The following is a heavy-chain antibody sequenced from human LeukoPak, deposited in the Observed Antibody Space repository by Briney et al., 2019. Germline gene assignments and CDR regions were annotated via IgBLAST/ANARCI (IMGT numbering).Heavy chain of an antibody. D-gene: IGHD2-15*01. Sequence: ASVKVSCKASGYTFSTYGISWVRQAPGQGLEWMGWISAYNGNTNCAQKLRGRVTMTTDTSTSTAYMELRNLRSDDTAVYYCARGLLAPLHFWGQGTLVTVSS. J-gene: IGHJ4*02. CDR1: GYTFSTYG. V-gene: IGHV1-18*01. CDR2: ISAYNGNT. CDR3: ARGLLAPLHF.